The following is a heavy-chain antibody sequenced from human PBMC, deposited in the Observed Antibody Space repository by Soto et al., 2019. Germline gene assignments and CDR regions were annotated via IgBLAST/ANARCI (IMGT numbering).Heavy chain of an antibody. D-gene: IGHD6-6*01. V-gene: IGHV3-21*01. CDR3: ASDLYSSSARYFDY. CDR2: ISSSSSYI. CDR1: GFTFSSYS. Sequence: EVQLVESGGGLVKPGGSLRLSCAASGFTFSSYSMNWVRQAPGKGLEWVSSISSSSSYIYYADSVKGRFTISRDNAKNSLYLQMNSLGAEDTAVYYCASDLYSSSARYFDYWGQGTLVTVSS. J-gene: IGHJ4*02.